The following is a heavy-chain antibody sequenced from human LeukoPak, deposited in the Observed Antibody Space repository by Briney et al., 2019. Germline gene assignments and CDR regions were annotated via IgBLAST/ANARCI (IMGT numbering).Heavy chain of an antibody. Sequence: SVKVSCKASGGTFSSYAISWVRQAPGQGLEWMGGIIPIFGTANYAQKFQGRVTITTDESTSTAYLELSSLRSEDTAVYYCARDVSSWYDGGGFDYWGQGTLVTVSS. CDR1: GGTFSSYA. CDR2: IIPIFGTA. J-gene: IGHJ4*02. V-gene: IGHV1-69*05. D-gene: IGHD6-13*01. CDR3: ARDVSSWYDGGGFDY.